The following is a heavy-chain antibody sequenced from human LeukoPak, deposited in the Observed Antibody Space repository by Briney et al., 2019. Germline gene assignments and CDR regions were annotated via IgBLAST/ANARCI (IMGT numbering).Heavy chain of an antibody. V-gene: IGHV3-30-3*01. Sequence: GGSLRLSCAASGFTFSSYAMHWVRQAPGKGLEWVGVISYDGNKKYYADSVKGRFTISRDNSKNTLYLQMNSLRAEDTAVYYCARDGVLVVTAFYGMDVWGQGTTVTVSS. CDR1: GFTFSSYA. CDR2: ISYDGNKK. D-gene: IGHD2-21*02. J-gene: IGHJ6*02. CDR3: ARDGVLVVTAFYGMDV.